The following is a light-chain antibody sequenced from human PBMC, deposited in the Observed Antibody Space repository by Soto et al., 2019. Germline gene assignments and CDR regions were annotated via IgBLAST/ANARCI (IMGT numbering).Light chain of an antibody. CDR1: QSVSSY. CDR2: DAS. CDR3: QQRSDRPST. V-gene: IGKV3-11*01. Sequence: EIVLTQSPATLSLSPGERATLSCRASQSVSSYLAWYQQKPGQAPRLLIYDASNRATGIPARFSGSGSGTDFTLTISSLEHDEFAVYYCQQRSDRPSTFGGGTKVQIK. J-gene: IGKJ4*01.